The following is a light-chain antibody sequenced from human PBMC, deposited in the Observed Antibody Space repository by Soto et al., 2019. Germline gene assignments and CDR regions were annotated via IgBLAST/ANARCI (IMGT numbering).Light chain of an antibody. V-gene: IGLV7-46*01. CDR1: TGTVTSGHY. Sequence: QAVVTQEPSLTVSPGGTVTLTCGSSTGTVTSGHYPYWFQQKPGQAPRTLIYDTSNKHSWTPAQFSGSLLGGKAALTLSGAQPEDEADYYCFLTYSGARVFGGGTKLTVL. CDR3: FLTYSGARV. J-gene: IGLJ2*01. CDR2: DTS.